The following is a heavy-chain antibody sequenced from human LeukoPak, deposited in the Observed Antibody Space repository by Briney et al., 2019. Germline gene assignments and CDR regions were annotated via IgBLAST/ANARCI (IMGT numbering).Heavy chain of an antibody. CDR2: ISGSVGST. CDR1: GFTFSSYA. V-gene: IGHV3-23*01. J-gene: IGHJ4*02. Sequence: GGSLRLSCAASGFTFSSYAMSWVRQAPGEGLEWVSAISGSVGSTYYADSVKGRFTISRDNSKNTLYLQMNSLRAEDTAVYYCAKDAVGYCSSTSCYDSYTSYFDYWGQGTLVTVSS. CDR3: AKDAVGYCSSTSCYDSYTSYFDY. D-gene: IGHD2-2*01.